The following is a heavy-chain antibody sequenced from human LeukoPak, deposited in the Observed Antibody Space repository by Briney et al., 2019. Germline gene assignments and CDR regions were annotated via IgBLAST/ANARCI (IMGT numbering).Heavy chain of an antibody. D-gene: IGHD1-26*01. CDR1: GFTFNNYW. V-gene: IGHV3-7*01. J-gene: IGHJ4*02. Sequence: GGSLRLSCAASGFTFNNYWMTWVRQAPGKGLEWVADIKEDGSEKFYVDSVKGRFTISRDNSKNSVYLQMDSLRVEDTAVYYCVRAGWELDYWGRGTLVTVSS. CDR2: IKEDGSEK. CDR3: VRAGWELDY.